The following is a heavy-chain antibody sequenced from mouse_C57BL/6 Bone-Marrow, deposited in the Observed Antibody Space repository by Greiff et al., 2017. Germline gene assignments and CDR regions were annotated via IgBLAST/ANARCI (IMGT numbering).Heavy chain of an antibody. CDR1: GYTFTDYE. CDR3: TRGGGSSIDY. V-gene: IGHV1-15*01. J-gene: IGHJ2*01. CDR2: IDPETGGT. Sequence: VQLQQSGAELVRPGASVTLSCKASGYTFTDYEMHWVKQTPVHGLEWIGAIDPETGGTAYNQKFKGKAILTADKSSSTAYMELRSLTSEDSAVDYCTRGGGSSIDYWGKGTTLTVSS. D-gene: IGHD1-1*01.